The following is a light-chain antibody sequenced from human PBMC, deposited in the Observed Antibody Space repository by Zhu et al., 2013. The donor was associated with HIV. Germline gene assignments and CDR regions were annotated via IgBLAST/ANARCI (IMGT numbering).Light chain of an antibody. CDR3: QHYADLPFSIT. CDR1: QDISNY. Sequence: DIQMTQSPSSLSASVGDRVTITCQASQDISNYLNWYQQKPGKAPELLIYDTSNLETGVSSRFSGSGSGTHFTFTISSLQPEDFATYYCQHYADLPFSITFGQGTRLDIK. CDR2: DTS. J-gene: IGKJ5*01. V-gene: IGKV1-33*01.